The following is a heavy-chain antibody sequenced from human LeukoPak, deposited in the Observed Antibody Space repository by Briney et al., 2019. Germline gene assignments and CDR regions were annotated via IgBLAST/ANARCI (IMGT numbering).Heavy chain of an antibody. D-gene: IGHD5-24*01. Sequence: GGSLRLSCAASGFTFSSYSMNWVRQAPGKGLEWVSSISSSSSYIYYADSVKGRFTISRDNAKNSLYLQMNSLRAKDTAVYYCARDPSDGYNSGDNWFDPWGQGTLVTVSS. J-gene: IGHJ5*02. V-gene: IGHV3-21*01. CDR3: ARDPSDGYNSGDNWFDP. CDR1: GFTFSSYS. CDR2: ISSSSSYI.